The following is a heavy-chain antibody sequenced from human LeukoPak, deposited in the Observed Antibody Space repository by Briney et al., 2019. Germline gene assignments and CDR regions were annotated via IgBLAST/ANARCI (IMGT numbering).Heavy chain of an antibody. D-gene: IGHD4-17*01. CDR2: ISRSGSTT. Sequence: QPGGSLRLSCAASGFTFSNYEMNWVRQAPGKGLEWVSYISRSGSTTYYADSVKGRSTISRDNTKNSLYLQMNSLRDDDTAVYYCARDRLRFRAHYNYGVDVWGQGTTVTVS. CDR3: ARDRLRFRAHYNYGVDV. V-gene: IGHV3-48*03. CDR1: GFTFSNYE. J-gene: IGHJ6*02.